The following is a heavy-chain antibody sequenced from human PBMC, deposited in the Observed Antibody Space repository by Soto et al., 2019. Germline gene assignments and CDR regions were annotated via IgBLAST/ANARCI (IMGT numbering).Heavy chain of an antibody. CDR1: GGSFSGYF. J-gene: IGHJ6*02. V-gene: IGHV4-34*01. CDR3: ARDLSGYYYGMDV. Sequence: PSETLSLTCAVYGGSFSGYFWNWVRQPPGKGLEWIGEINHSGSTKYNPSLKSRVTLSVDTSKNQFSLRVFSVTAADTAVYYCARDLSGYYYGMDVWGQGTTVTVPS. CDR2: INHSGST.